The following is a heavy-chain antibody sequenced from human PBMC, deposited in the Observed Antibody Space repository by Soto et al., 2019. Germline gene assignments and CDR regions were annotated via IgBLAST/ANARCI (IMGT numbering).Heavy chain of an antibody. Sequence: PGGSLRLSCAASGFTFNNYAMSWVRQAPGKGLEWVSAVTGSGGTTYYADFVKGRFTISRDNSKNTLSLQMNSLRAEDTALYYCATGYRSASDLFAYWGQGTLVTVSS. J-gene: IGHJ4*02. CDR3: ATGYRSASDLFAY. CDR2: VTGSGGTT. V-gene: IGHV3-23*01. D-gene: IGHD5-12*01. CDR1: GFTFNNYA.